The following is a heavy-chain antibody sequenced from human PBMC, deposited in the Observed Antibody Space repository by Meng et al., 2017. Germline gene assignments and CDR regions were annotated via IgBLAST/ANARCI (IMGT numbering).Heavy chain of an antibody. V-gene: IGHV6-1*01. D-gene: IGHD1-26*01. CDR3: ARGSYSFDS. CDR1: GDSVSSNSAA. Sequence: RQQAGAGLVKASQNLSLTCAISGDSVSSNSAAWTWISQSPARGLEWLGRAYYRSKWYHDYAESVKSRISIDPDTSKNQFSLQLRSVTPEDSAVYYCARGSYSFDSWGQRTLVTVSS. J-gene: IGHJ4*02. CDR2: AYYRSKWYH.